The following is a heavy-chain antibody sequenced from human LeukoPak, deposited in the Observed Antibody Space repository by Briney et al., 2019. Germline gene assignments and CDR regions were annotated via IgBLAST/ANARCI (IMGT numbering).Heavy chain of an antibody. J-gene: IGHJ4*02. CDR3: ARDVVAAVGSFDY. CDR2: IYYSGST. V-gene: IGHV4-39*07. Sequence: SETLSLTCTVSGGSISSSSYYWGWIRQPPGKGLEWIGSIYYSGSTNYNPSLKSRVTMSVDTSKNQFFLKLSSVTAADTAVCYCARDVVAAVGSFDYWGQGILVTVSS. CDR1: GGSISSSSYY. D-gene: IGHD6-13*01.